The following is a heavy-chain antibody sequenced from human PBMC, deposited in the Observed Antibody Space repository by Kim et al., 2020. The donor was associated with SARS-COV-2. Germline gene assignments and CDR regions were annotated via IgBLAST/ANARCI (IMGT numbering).Heavy chain of an antibody. V-gene: IGHV1-18*01. J-gene: IGHJ4*02. D-gene: IGHD3-16*01. CDR3: VSDTWGEVKDY. CDR2: INTKDGDT. CDR1: GYIFSIYG. Sequence: ASVKVSCKTSGYIFSIYGFSWVRQAPGQGLEWMGWINTKDGDTKYVQKFQDRVTMTTDSYTSTAYMALRSLKFDDTAVYYCVSDTWGEVKDYWAQGTLVT.